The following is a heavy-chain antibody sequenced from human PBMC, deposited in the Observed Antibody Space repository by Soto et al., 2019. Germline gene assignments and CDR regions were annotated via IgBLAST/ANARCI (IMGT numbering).Heavy chain of an antibody. D-gene: IGHD3-10*01. Sequence: GGSLRLSCAASGFTFSSYAMSWVRQAPGKGLEWVSAIIGSGGSTYYADSVKGRFSISRDNSKNTLYLQMNSLRAEGADVYYFAKGVGFGELQAIYYYYGMDVWGQGTTVTFSS. V-gene: IGHV3-23*01. CDR2: IIGSGGST. CDR3: AKGVGFGELQAIYYYYGMDV. CDR1: GFTFSSYA. J-gene: IGHJ6*02.